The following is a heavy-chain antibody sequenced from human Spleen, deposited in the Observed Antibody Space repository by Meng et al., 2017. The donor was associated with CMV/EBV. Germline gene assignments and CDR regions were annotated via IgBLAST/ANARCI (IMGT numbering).Heavy chain of an antibody. D-gene: IGHD3-16*01. CDR1: GFTFDDYA. CDR2: ISWNSGSI. CDR3: ARVERSDDSRYRPFDF. J-gene: IGHJ4*02. Sequence: SLKISCAASGFTFDDYAMHWVRQAPGKGLEWVSGISWNSGSIGYADSVKGRFTISRDNAKNSLSLQMNYPRVEDTGIYYCARVERSDDSRYRPFDFWGQGSLVTVSS. V-gene: IGHV3-9*01.